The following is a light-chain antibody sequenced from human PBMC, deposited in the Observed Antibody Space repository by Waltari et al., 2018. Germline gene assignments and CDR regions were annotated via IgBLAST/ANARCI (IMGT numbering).Light chain of an antibody. V-gene: IGKV2-30*02. CDR2: QVS. Sequence: VMTQSPLTLPVTLGQPASISCRSAQGLVHTDGSTYVSWYQQRPGQSPRRLIYQVSKRDSGVPDRFRGRGSGTDFTLEISRVEADDVGFYYCMQAKFWPWTFGQGTEVEIK. J-gene: IGKJ1*01. CDR1: QGLVHTDGSTY. CDR3: MQAKFWPWT.